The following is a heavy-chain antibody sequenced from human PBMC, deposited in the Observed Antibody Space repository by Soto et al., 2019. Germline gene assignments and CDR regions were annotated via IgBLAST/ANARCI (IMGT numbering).Heavy chain of an antibody. J-gene: IGHJ4*02. Sequence: GRSLRRSCAASGFTLTSYTISWVRLTPGNGLEWDSSISAMGSNNFYAGSVRGRFTISRDNSKNTVFLQMNNLRAEDTAVGFCARDRATFDYWGPGT. CDR2: ISAMGSNN. CDR1: GFTLTSYT. CDR3: ARDRATFDY. V-gene: IGHV3-23*01.